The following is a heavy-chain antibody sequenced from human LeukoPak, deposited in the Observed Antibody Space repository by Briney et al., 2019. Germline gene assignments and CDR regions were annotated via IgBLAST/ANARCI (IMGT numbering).Heavy chain of an antibody. CDR2: INPSGGST. CDR1: GYTFTSYY. CDR3: ARAQSGGYYYDSSGPSDY. Sequence: ASVKVSCKASGYTFTSYYMHWVRQAPGQGLEWMGIINPSGGSTSYAQKFQGRVTMTRDTSTSTVYMELSSLRSEDTAVYYCARAQSGGYYYDSSGPSDYWGQGTLVTVSS. V-gene: IGHV1-46*01. D-gene: IGHD3-22*01. J-gene: IGHJ4*02.